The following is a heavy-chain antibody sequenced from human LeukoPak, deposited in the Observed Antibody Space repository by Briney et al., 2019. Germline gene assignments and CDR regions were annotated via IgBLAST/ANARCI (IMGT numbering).Heavy chain of an antibody. V-gene: IGHV1-2*02. Sequence: ASVKVSCKASGYTFTGYYMHWVRQAPGPGLEWMGWINPNSGGTNYAQKFQGRVTMTRDTSNSTAYMELSRLRSDDTAVYYCARDLSEVRRGHYWGQGTLVTVSS. CDR1: GYTFTGYY. J-gene: IGHJ4*02. CDR3: ARDLSEVRRGHY. CDR2: INPNSGGT.